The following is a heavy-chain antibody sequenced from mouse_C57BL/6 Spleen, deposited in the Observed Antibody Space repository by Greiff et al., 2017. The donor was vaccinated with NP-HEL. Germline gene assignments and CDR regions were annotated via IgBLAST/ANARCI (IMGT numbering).Heavy chain of an antibody. CDR1: GFTFSDYG. Sequence: EVKVVESGGGLVKPGGSLKLSCAASGFTFSDYGMHWVRQAPEKGLEWVAYISSGRSTIYYADTVKGRFTISRDNAKNTLFLQMTSLRSEDTAMYYCARPYGGWYFDVWGTGTTVTVSS. CDR3: ARPYGGWYFDV. V-gene: IGHV5-17*01. D-gene: IGHD1-1*01. CDR2: ISSGRSTI. J-gene: IGHJ1*03.